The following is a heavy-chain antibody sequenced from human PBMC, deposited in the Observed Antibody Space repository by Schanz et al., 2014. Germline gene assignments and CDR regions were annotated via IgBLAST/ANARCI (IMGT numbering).Heavy chain of an antibody. CDR2: INPNSGDT. Sequence: QVHLVQSGSEVKKPGASVKVSCKASRYPFTAYSMHWVRQAPGQGLEWMGRINPNSGDTNFAQKFQGRVTMTRDTSISTAYMELSSLRSDDTAVYYCARELRLEYYFDYWGQGTQVTVSS. J-gene: IGHJ4*02. V-gene: IGHV1-2*06. CDR3: ARELRLEYYFDY. CDR1: RYPFTAYS. D-gene: IGHD4-17*01.